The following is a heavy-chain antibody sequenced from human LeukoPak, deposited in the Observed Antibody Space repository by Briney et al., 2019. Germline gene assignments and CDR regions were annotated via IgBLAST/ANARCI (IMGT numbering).Heavy chain of an antibody. CDR2: TSFDGTIK. V-gene: IGHV3-33*08. CDR1: GFTFSSYG. J-gene: IGHJ4*02. D-gene: IGHD3-22*01. Sequence: GRSLRLSCAASGFTFSSYGIHWVRQAPGKGLEWVAVTSFDGTIKYYTDSVKGRFTSSRDNSKNSLYLQMNSLRAEDTAVYYCAREMSYYYDSSGYYYDYWGQGTLVTVSS. CDR3: AREMSYYYDSSGYYYDY.